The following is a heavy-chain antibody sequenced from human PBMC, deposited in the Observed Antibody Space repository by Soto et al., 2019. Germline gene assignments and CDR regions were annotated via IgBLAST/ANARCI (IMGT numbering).Heavy chain of an antibody. CDR1: GFSFNRSGMS. CDR3: ALRTTRVTWWFDP. Sequence: SGPTLVNPTQTLTLTCTFSGFSFNRSGMSVGWIRQPPGKGLEWLALIYWDGDKRYSPSLKTRLAISKDASRSQVVLTMTNMDSADTAKYFCALRTTRVTWWFDPWGEGTVASFSS. J-gene: IGHJ5*02. V-gene: IGHV2-5*02. D-gene: IGHD4-17*01. CDR2: IYWDGDK.